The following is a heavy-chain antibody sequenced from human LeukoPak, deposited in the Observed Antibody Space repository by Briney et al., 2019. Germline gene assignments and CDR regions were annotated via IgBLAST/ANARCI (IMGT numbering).Heavy chain of an antibody. CDR3: ARGRYSGYDLHDY. CDR2: ISYDGSNK. Sequence: PGGSLRLSCAASGFTFSSYAMHWVRQAPGKGLEWVAVISYDGSNKYYADSVKGRFTISRDNSKNTLYLQMNSLRAEDTALYYCARGRYSGYDLHDYWGQGTRVTVSS. CDR1: GFTFSSYA. D-gene: IGHD5-12*01. V-gene: IGHV3-30*04. J-gene: IGHJ4*02.